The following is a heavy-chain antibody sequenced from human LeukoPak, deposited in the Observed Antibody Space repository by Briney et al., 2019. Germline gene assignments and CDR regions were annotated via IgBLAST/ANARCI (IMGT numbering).Heavy chain of an antibody. CDR1: GFTFSSYA. CDR3: AHISSSWPDY. CDR2: ISGSGGST. D-gene: IGHD6-13*01. V-gene: IGHV3-23*01. Sequence: GGSLRLSCAASGFTFSSYAMSWVRQAPGKGLGWVSAISGSGGSTYYADSVKGRFTISRDNSKNTLYLQMNSLRAEDTAVYYCAHISSSWPDYWGQGTLVTVSS. J-gene: IGHJ4*02.